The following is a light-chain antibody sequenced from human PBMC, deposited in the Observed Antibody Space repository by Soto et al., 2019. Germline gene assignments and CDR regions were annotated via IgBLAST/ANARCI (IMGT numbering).Light chain of an antibody. CDR1: QGISSY. Sequence: IQLTQSPSSLSASVGDSVTVTCLASQGISSYLAWYQQKPGKAPKLVIYAASTLQSGVPSRFSGIGSGTDGTITISSLKNEDGSTYDGQQPNTYPLTFGGGTKVDIK. CDR3: QQPNTYPLT. J-gene: IGKJ4*01. V-gene: IGKV1-9*01. CDR2: AAS.